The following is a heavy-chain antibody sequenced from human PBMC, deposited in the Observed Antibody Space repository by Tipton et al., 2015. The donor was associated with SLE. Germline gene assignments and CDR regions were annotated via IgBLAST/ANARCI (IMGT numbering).Heavy chain of an antibody. CDR1: GGSISSHY. D-gene: IGHD1-26*01. Sequence: TLSLTCTVSGGSISSHYWSWIRQPPRKGLEWIGYIYYSGSTNYNPSLKSRVTISVDTSKNQFSLKLSSVTAADTAVYYCAGSYSGSDDAFDIWGQGTMVTVSS. J-gene: IGHJ3*02. CDR3: AGSYSGSDDAFDI. V-gene: IGHV4-59*11. CDR2: IYYSGST.